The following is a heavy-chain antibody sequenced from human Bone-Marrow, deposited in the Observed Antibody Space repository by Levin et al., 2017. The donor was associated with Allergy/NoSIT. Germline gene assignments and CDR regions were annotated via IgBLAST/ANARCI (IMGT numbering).Heavy chain of an antibody. V-gene: IGHV3-7*04. J-gene: IGHJ4*02. CDR1: GFTFSTYW. Sequence: SCAASGFTFSTYWMSWVRQTPGEGLEWVANINQDGSDKYYVDSVKGRFTISRDNAKNSLYLQMNSLRAEDTAVYYCARSIAAPGDYWGQGTLVTVSS. CDR3: ARSIAAPGDY. CDR2: INQDGSDK. D-gene: IGHD6-13*01.